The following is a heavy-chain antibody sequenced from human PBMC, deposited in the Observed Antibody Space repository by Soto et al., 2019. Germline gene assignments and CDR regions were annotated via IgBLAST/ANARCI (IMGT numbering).Heavy chain of an antibody. J-gene: IGHJ6*02. CDR2: ISSSSTYI. CDR1: GFTFTSYT. D-gene: IGHD6-13*01. Sequence: GGSLRLSCAASGFTFTSYTMNWVRQAPGKGLEWVSSISSSSTYIYYADSVKGRFTISRDNAKNSLYLQMNSLRAEDTAVYYYARDLAAATPYGMDVWGQGTTVTGSS. CDR3: ARDLAAATPYGMDV. V-gene: IGHV3-21*01.